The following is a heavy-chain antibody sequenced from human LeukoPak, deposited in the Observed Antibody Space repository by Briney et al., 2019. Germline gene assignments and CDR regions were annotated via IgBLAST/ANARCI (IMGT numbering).Heavy chain of an antibody. CDR2: IIPIFGTA. D-gene: IGHD1-1*01. V-gene: IGHV1-69*06. CDR1: GGTFSNYA. J-gene: IGHJ4*02. CDR3: ARRIRYPNEFMDY. Sequence: ASVKVSCKASGGTFSNYAISWVRQAPGQGLEWMGGIIPIFGTANYAQKFRGRVTITADKSTRTAYMELSSLRSEDTAVYYCARRIRYPNEFMDYWGQGTLVTVSS.